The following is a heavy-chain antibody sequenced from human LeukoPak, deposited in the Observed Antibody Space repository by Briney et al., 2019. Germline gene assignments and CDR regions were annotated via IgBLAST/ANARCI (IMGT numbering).Heavy chain of an antibody. CDR2: IYYSGST. J-gene: IGHJ4*02. Sequence: SETLSLTCTVSGGSIRSYYWSWIRQPPGKGLEWIGYIYYSGSTNYNPSLKSRVTISVDTSKNQFSLKLSSVTAADTAVYYCARDAGGLFDYWGQGTLVTVSS. V-gene: IGHV4-59*01. CDR3: ARDAGGLFDY. D-gene: IGHD3-10*01. CDR1: GGSIRSYY.